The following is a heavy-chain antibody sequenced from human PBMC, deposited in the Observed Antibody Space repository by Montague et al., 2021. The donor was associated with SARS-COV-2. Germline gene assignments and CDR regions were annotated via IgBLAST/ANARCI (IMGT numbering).Heavy chain of an antibody. CDR2: ISGDGATA. V-gene: IGHV3-23*01. J-gene: IGHJ4*02. CDR3: AKALYSGGFFFESGSDF. CDR1: GFTFGDYA. Sequence: SLRLSCAASGFTFGDYAINWVRQAPGKGLEWVASISGDGATAYYAESVLGRFAISRDNSKNTVLLQMDSLRVRDAAVYYCAKALYSGGFFFESGSDFWGQGTLVTVSS. D-gene: IGHD6-19*01.